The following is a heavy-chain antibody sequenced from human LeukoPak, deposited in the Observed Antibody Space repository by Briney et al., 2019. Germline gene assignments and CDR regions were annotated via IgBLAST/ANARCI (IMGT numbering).Heavy chain of an antibody. Sequence: GGSRSLSCTASGSTFSNFWMGWFRKAPGKGLEWVASINHNGNVNYYVDSVKGRFTISRDNAKNSLYLQMSNLRAEDTAVYFCARGGGLDVWGQGATVTVSS. V-gene: IGHV3-7*03. CDR2: INHNGNVN. D-gene: IGHD3-16*01. CDR1: GSTFSNFW. J-gene: IGHJ6*02. CDR3: ARGGGLDV.